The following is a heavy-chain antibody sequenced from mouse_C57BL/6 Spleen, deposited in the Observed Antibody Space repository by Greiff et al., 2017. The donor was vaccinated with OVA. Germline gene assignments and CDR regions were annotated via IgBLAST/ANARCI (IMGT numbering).Heavy chain of an antibody. J-gene: IGHJ2*01. CDR1: GYSITSGYY. D-gene: IGHD1-2*01. V-gene: IGHV3-6*01. CDR2: ISYDGSN. Sequence: ESGPGLVKPSQSLSLTCSVTGYSITSGYYWNWIRQFPGNKLEWMGYISYDGSNNYNPSLKNRISITRDTSKNQFFLKLNSVTTEDTATYYCARDLFPYGDFDYWGQGTTLTVSS. CDR3: ARDLFPYGDFDY.